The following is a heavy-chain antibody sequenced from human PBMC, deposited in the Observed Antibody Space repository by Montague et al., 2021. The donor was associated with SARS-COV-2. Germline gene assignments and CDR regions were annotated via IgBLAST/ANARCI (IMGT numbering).Heavy chain of an antibody. CDR3: ARAQNICFIANCVNYFDL. J-gene: IGHJ4*02. V-gene: IGHV4-59*01. D-gene: IGHD2-15*01. CDR1: GGSTSNYY. CDR2: IFYTGST. Sequence: SETLSLTCSVSGGSTSNYYWTWIRQSPGKGLQWIGYIFYTGSTKFNPSLKSRVSMSLDTSKNHFSLRLGAMTAADTARYYCARAQNICFIANCVNYFDLWGLGALVTVSS.